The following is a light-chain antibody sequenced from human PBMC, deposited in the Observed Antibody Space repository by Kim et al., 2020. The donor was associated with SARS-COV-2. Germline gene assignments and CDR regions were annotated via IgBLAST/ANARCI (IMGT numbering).Light chain of an antibody. CDR2: AAS. CDR1: QGISSY. Sequence: SASTGDRVTITCRASQGISSYLAWYQQKLGQAPKLLIYAASTLQTGVPSRFSGSGSGTDFTLTISCLQSEDFATYYYQQYYTSPYTFGQGTKLEI. CDR3: QQYYTSPYT. J-gene: IGKJ2*01. V-gene: IGKV1-8*01.